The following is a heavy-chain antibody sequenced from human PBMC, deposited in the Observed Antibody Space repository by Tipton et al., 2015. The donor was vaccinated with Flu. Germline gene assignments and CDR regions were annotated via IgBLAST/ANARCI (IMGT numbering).Heavy chain of an antibody. CDR3: AKGRLDVPIDFLFDF. V-gene: IGHV3-30*18. D-gene: IGHD1-1*01. CDR2: LSYDGNTQ. CDR1: GFTFNNYG. J-gene: IGHJ4*02. Sequence: SLRLSCAASGFTFNNYGMHWVRQAPGKGLEWVAVLSYDGNTQYYGDSVQGRFTISRDNSKNTLYLQMHSLRAEDTAVYYCAKGRLDVPIDFLFDFWGQGTLVTVSS.